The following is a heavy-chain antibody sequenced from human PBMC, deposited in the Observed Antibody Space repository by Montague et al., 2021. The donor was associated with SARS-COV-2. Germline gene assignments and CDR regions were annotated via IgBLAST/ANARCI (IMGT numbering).Heavy chain of an antibody. V-gene: IGHV4-59*01. D-gene: IGHD5-18*01. CDR1: AGSISSNY. CDR2: IYHCGST. J-gene: IGHJ4*02. CDR3: ARGGGYSGSPFDF. Sequence: SETLSLTCTVSAGSISSNYFNWIRQPPGKGLEWIGYIYHCGSTXTXYXXXXKRRVTISVDTSKSQSTLSLISVTAADTAVYYCARGGGYSGSPFDFWGQGSLVSVSS.